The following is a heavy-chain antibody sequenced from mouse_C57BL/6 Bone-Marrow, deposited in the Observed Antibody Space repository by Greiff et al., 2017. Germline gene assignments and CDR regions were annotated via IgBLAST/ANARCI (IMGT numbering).Heavy chain of an antibody. CDR2: ISSGGSYP. D-gene: IGHD1-1*01. Sequence: EVKLMESVGDLVKPGGSLKLSCAASGFTFSSSGMSLVRQTPDKRLEWVATISSGGSYPYYPARVQGRFTISRDTAKNTLYLQVRSLKSKHTAMYYCARRPGSYPRAFDYWGQGTTHTVSS. CDR1: GFTFSSSG. CDR3: ARRPGSYPRAFDY. V-gene: IGHV5-6*02. J-gene: IGHJ2*01.